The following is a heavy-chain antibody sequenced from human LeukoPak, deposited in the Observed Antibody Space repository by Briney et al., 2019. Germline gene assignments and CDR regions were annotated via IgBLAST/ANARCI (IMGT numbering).Heavy chain of an antibody. Sequence: GESLKISCKGSGYSFTSYWIGWVRQLPGKGLEWMGIIYPGDSDTRYSPSFQGQVTISADKSISTAYLQWSSLKASDTAMYYCARCSKNHYYYMDVWGKGTTVAVSS. J-gene: IGHJ6*03. CDR3: ARCSKNHYYYMDV. D-gene: IGHD2-2*01. CDR1: GYSFTSYW. V-gene: IGHV5-51*01. CDR2: IYPGDSDT.